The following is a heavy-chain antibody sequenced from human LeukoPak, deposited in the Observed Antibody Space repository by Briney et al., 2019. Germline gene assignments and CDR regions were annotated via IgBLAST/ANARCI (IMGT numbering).Heavy chain of an antibody. J-gene: IGHJ4*02. CDR1: GFTFSDYY. D-gene: IGHD3-16*02. V-gene: IGHV3-23*01. CDR2: ISDSGGNK. Sequence: GGSLRLSCAASGFTFSDYYMSWIRQAPGKGLEWVSSISDSGGNKFYADSVKGRFTISRDNSKNKLYFQMNSLRAEDTAVYYCAKGGSYRSQPYFDYWGQGTPVTVSS. CDR3: AKGGSYRSQPYFDY.